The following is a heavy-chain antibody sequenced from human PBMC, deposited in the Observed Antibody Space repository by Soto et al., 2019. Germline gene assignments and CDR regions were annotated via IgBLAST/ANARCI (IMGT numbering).Heavy chain of an antibody. D-gene: IGHD1-26*01. V-gene: IGHV4-34*01. Sequence: PSETLSLTCAVYGGSFSGYYWSWIRQPPGKGLEWIGEINHSGSTDYNPSLKSRVTISVDTSKNQFSLKLSSVTAADTAVYYCARDGINYYLFCWFDPWGQGTLVNVS. CDR3: ARDGINYYLFCWFDP. CDR2: INHSGST. J-gene: IGHJ5*02. CDR1: GGSFSGYY.